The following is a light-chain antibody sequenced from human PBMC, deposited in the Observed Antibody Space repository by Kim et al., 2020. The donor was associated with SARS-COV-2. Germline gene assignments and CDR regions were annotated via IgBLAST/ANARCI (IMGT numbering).Light chain of an antibody. CDR3: QAWDSSTHVV. J-gene: IGLJ2*01. Sequence: SYELTQPPSVSVSPGQTANIACSGDSLGSKYTSWYQLKPGQSPVLVIYQDRKRPSGIPERFSGSISGNTATLTISGTQAMDEADYYCQAWDSSTHVVFGGGTPLTVL. CDR2: QDR. V-gene: IGLV3-1*01. CDR1: SLGSKY.